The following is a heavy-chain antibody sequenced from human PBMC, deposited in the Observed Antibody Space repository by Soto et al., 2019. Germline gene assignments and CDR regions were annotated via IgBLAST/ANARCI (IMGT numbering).Heavy chain of an antibody. V-gene: IGHV1-69*13. D-gene: IGHD6-13*01. CDR1: GGTFSSYA. CDR3: ARDQGSSWSAHWFDP. Sequence: GASVKVSCKASGGTFSSYAISWVRQAPGQGLEWMGGIIPIFGTANYAQKFQGRVTITADESTSTAYMELSSLRSEDTAVYYCARDQGSSWSAHWFDPWGQGTLVTVSS. J-gene: IGHJ5*02. CDR2: IIPIFGTA.